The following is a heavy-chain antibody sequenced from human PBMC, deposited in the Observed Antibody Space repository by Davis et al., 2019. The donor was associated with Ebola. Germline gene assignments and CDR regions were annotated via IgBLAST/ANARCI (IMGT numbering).Heavy chain of an antibody. CDR1: GYTFTGYY. CDR2: THPGGGGT. D-gene: IGHD2-2*01. Sequence: ASVKVSCKASGYTFTGYYMHWVRQAPGQGLEWMAITHPGGGGTRFAQKFQGRVTLTSDTSTSTVSMELISLTSEDTAVYYCARGSRGVPASLHFLDVWGKGTTVTVSS. J-gene: IGHJ6*04. V-gene: IGHV1-46*01. CDR3: ARGSRGVPASLHFLDV.